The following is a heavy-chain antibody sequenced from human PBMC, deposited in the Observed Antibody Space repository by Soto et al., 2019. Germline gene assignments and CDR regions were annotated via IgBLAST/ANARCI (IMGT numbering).Heavy chain of an antibody. CDR1: GFTFSSYG. Sequence: QVQLVESGGGVVQPGRSLRLSCAASGFTFSSYGMHWVRQAPGKGLEWVAVIWYDGSNKYYADSVKGRFTISRDNSKNTLSLQMNSLRAEDPAVYYCARGEDIVVTIYYYGMDVWGQGTTVTVSS. CDR2: IWYDGSNK. D-gene: IGHD5-12*01. J-gene: IGHJ6*02. CDR3: ARGEDIVVTIYYYGMDV. V-gene: IGHV3-33*01.